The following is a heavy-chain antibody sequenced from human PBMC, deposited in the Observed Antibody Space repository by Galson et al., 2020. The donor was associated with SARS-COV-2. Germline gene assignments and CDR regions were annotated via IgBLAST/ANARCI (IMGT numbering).Heavy chain of an antibody. D-gene: IGHD6-6*01. J-gene: IGHJ4*01. V-gene: IGHV3-21*01. CDR2: ISSSSSYI. CDR3: ARDGGVGSSLYFDY. CDR1: GFTFSSYS. Sequence: TGGSLRLSCAASGFTFSSYSMNWVRQAPGKGLEWVSYISSSSSYIYYADSVKGRFTISRDNAKNSLYLQMNSLRAEDTAVYYCARDGGVGSSLYFDYGGHGTLVTVSS.